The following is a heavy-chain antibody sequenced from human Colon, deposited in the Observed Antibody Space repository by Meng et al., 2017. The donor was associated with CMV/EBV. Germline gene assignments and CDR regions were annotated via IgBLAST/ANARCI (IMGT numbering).Heavy chain of an antibody. CDR3: VREIRRAWFDP. V-gene: IGHV3-21*01. J-gene: IGHJ5*02. CDR2: INSYAYNV. Sequence: GGSLRLSCVVSGLTFGSSTMSWVRQAPGKGLEWVASINSYAYNVGYADSVKGRFTISRDNAKNSLYLQMNSLGAEDTAVYFCVREIRRAWFDPWGQGTLVTVYS. CDR1: GLTFGSST.